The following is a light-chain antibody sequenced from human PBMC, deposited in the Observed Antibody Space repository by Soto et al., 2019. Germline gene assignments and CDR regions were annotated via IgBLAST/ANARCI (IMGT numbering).Light chain of an antibody. CDR1: QTINNQ. CDR2: DVS. V-gene: IGKV1-5*01. J-gene: IGKJ1*01. CDR3: QQYNSYWKM. Sequence: DIQMTQSPSTLSASVGDRVTIPCRASQTINNQLAWYRQKPGKAPKLLIFDVSSLESGVPSRFSGSGSGTEFTLTISSLQPDDFATYYCQQYNSYWKMFGQGTKVEV.